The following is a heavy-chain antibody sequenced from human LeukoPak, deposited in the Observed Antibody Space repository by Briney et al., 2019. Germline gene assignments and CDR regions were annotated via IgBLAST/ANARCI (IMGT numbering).Heavy chain of an antibody. CDR3: ATDGRFGELLSVASQKYYYYGMDV. CDR2: FDPEDGET. Sequence: GASVKVFCKVSGYTLTELSMHWVRQAPGKGLEWMGGFDPEDGETIYAQKFQGRVTMTEDTSTDTAYMELSSLRSEDTAVYYCATDGRFGELLSVASQKYYYYGMDVWGQGTTVTVSS. J-gene: IGHJ6*02. D-gene: IGHD3-10*01. V-gene: IGHV1-24*01. CDR1: GYTLTELS.